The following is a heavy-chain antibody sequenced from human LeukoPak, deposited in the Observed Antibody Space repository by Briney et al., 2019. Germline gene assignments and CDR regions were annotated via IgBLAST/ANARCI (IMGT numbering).Heavy chain of an antibody. CDR2: IRYDGSNK. CDR1: GFTFSSYG. CDR3: ARDAEIHGDGLFDY. D-gene: IGHD4-17*01. Sequence: PGGSLRLSCAASGFTFSSYGMHWVRQAPGKGLEWVAFIRYDGSNKYYADSVKGRFTVSRDNSKNTLYLQMNSLRAEDTAVYYCARDAEIHGDGLFDYWGQGTLVTVSS. J-gene: IGHJ4*02. V-gene: IGHV3-30*02.